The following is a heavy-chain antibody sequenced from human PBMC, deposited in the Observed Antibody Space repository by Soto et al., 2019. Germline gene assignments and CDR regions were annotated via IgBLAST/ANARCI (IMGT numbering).Heavy chain of an antibody. J-gene: IGHJ6*02. CDR1: GDSISSGDYY. V-gene: IGHV4-30-4*01. CDR2: IYYSGST. Sequence: SETLSLTCTVSGDSISSGDYYWSWIRQPRGKGLEWIGYIYYSGSTYCNPSLKSRVTISVDTSKNQFSLKLSSVTAADTAVYYCARDLRFLEWLGPAAHYYGMDVWGQGTTVTVSS. CDR3: ARDLRFLEWLGPAAHYYGMDV. D-gene: IGHD3-3*01.